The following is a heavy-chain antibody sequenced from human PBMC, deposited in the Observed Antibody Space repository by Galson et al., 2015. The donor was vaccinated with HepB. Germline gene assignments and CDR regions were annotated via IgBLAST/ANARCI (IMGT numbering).Heavy chain of an antibody. V-gene: IGHV3-21*01. CDR1: GFTFSSYS. D-gene: IGHD1-26*01. Sequence: SLRLSCAASGFTFSSYSMNWVRQAPGKGLEWVSSISSSSSYIYYADSVKGRFTISRDNAKNSLYLQMNSLRAEDTAVYYCARVAGAKTPSYYYGMDVWGQGTTVTVSS. CDR2: ISSSSSYI. J-gene: IGHJ6*02. CDR3: ARVAGAKTPSYYYGMDV.